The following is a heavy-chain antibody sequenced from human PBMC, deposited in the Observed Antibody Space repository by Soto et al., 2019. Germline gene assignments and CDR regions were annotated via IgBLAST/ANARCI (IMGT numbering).Heavy chain of an antibody. D-gene: IGHD6-19*01. V-gene: IGHV1-69*01. CDR2: TLPISGAT. Sequence: SFKVSCKSSGGILSHYDVSWVLQAPGQGLEWLGGTLPISGATDYAQKFKGRVTITADESTNTAYMELNSLRSEDTAVYYRGTGDSSDTGDHWGPGTLVTVSS. CDR3: GTGDSSDTGDH. J-gene: IGHJ4*02. CDR1: GGILSHYD.